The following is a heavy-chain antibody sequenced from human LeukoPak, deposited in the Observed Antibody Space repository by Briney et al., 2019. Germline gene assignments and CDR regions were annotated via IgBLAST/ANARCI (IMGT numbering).Heavy chain of an antibody. CDR2: ISSSSTI. CDR3: ARDLSEPHWYSSGWSLDV. Sequence: GRSLRLSCAASGFTFSSYGMHWVRQAPGKGLEWVSYISSSSTIYYADSVKGRFTISRDNAKNSLYLQINNLRAEDTAVYYCARDLSEPHWYSSGWSLDVWGQGTTVTVSS. J-gene: IGHJ6*02. V-gene: IGHV3-48*04. D-gene: IGHD6-19*01. CDR1: GFTFSSYG.